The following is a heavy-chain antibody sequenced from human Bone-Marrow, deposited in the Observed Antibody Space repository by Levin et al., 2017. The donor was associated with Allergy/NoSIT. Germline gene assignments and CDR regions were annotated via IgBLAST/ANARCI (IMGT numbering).Heavy chain of an antibody. Sequence: PSETLSLTCTVSDGSISSSSYYWGWIRQPPGKGLEWIGTISYSGSTYYNPSLKSRVAISVDTSKNQFSLILGSVTAADTAVFYCARHTYAGNWLTDNWFDRWGQGTLVTVSS. CDR1: DGSISSSSYY. J-gene: IGHJ5*02. CDR3: ARHTYAGNWLTDNWFDR. V-gene: IGHV4-39*01. CDR2: ISYSGST. D-gene: IGHD1-1*01.